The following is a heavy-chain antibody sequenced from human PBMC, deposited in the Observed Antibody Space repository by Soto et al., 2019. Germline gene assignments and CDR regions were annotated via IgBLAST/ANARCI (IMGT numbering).Heavy chain of an antibody. D-gene: IGHD4-17*01. Sequence: SETLSLTCTVSGGSISSYYWSWIRQPPGKGLEWIGYIYYSGSTNYNPSLKSRVTISVDTSKNQFSLKLSSVTAADTAVYYCARWALPDYEYFDYWGQGTLVTVSS. CDR2: IYYSGST. CDR1: GGSISSYY. CDR3: ARWALPDYEYFDY. J-gene: IGHJ4*02. V-gene: IGHV4-59*08.